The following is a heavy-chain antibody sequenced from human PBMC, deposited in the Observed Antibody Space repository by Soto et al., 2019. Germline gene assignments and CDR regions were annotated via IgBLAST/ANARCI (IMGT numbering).Heavy chain of an antibody. CDR3: ARDKPGTAMVS. V-gene: IGHV4-59*01. Sequence: SETLSLTCTVSGGSISSYYWSWIRQPPGKGLEWIGYIYYSGSTNYNPSLKSRVTISVDTSKNQFSLKLSSVTAADTAVYYCARDKPGTAMVSWGQGTLVTVSS. CDR2: IYYSGST. CDR1: GGSISSYY. J-gene: IGHJ4*02. D-gene: IGHD5-18*01.